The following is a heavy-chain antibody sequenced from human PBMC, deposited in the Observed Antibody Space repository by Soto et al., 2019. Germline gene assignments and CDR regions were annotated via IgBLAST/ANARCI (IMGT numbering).Heavy chain of an antibody. Sequence: GGSLRLSCATSGFTFSDYYMCWVRQAPGQGLEWVSCITSSASTTFYADSVKGRFTISRDNAKNSLALQMNSLRAEDTAVYYCVRGCWRPTPRQNPGMDAWGKGPTVTVS. J-gene: IGHJ6*04. V-gene: IGHV3-11*01. CDR2: ITSSASTT. D-gene: IGHD6-25*01. CDR3: VRGCWRPTPRQNPGMDA. CDR1: GFTFSDYY.